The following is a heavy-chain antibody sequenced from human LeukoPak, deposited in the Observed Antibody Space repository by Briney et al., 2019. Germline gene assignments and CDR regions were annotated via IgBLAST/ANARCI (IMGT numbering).Heavy chain of an antibody. D-gene: IGHD6-25*01. J-gene: IGHJ4*02. V-gene: IGHV1-69*05. CDR1: GGTFSSYA. CDR2: IIPIFGTA. Sequence: ASVKVSCKASGGTFSSYAISWVRQAPGQGLEWMGRIIPIFGTANYAQKFQGRVTITTDESTSTAYMELSSLRSEDTAVYYCARGTRLRTLLPTLALDYWGQGTLVTVSS. CDR3: ARGTRLRTLLPTLALDY.